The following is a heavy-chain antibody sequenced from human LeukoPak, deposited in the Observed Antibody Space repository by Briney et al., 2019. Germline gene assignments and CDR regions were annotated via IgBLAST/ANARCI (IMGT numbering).Heavy chain of an antibody. CDR3: APPPIAATGN. V-gene: IGHV3-7*01. D-gene: IGHD6-13*01. CDR2: IKQDGSAK. CDR1: GFTFSDYW. Sequence: TGGSLRLSCAVSGFTFSDYWMSWVRQAPGEGLEWVANIKQDGSAKNYVDSVKGRITISRDNAKKSLYLQMNSLRAEDTAVYYCAPPPIAATGNWGQGTLVTVSS. J-gene: IGHJ4*02.